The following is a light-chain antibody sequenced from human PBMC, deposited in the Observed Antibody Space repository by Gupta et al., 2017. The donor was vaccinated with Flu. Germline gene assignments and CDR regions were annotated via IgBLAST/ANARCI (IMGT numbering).Light chain of an antibody. CDR1: SSNIGSNY. Sequence: QSVLTQPPSASGTPGQRVTISCSGSSSNIGSNYVYWYQQPPGTAPKLLIYRNNQRPSGVPDRFSGSKAGTSASLAISGLRAEEEADYYCAAGDDSLRGVFGGGTKLTVL. V-gene: IGLV1-47*01. CDR3: AAGDDSLRGV. CDR2: RNN. J-gene: IGLJ3*02.